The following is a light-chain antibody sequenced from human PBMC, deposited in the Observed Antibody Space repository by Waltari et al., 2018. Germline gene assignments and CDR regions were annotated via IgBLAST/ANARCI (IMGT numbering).Light chain of an antibody. J-gene: IGKJ4*01. V-gene: IGKV1-16*02. CDR3: QQYHSYPLT. CDR2: AAS. Sequence: DIQMTQSPSSLSTSVGDRVTITCRASQDITNNLVLIQQKPGKAPKSLLYAASSLHSGVPSKFSGSGYGTDFTRTISSLRPEDVATYYCQQYHSYPLTFGAGTKGEIK. CDR1: QDITNN.